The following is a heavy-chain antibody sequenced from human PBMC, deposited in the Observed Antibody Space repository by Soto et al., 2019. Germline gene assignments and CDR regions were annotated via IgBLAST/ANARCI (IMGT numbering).Heavy chain of an antibody. V-gene: IGHV3-23*01. Sequence: EVHVLESGGGLLQPGGSLRLSCAVSGLTFSTYAMTWVRQAPGEGLAWVSAISADGASTFYSDSVRGRFTVSRDNSKNTLYLQMNSLRLEDTAIYFCAILTDSYSSDWGQGTLVFVSS. J-gene: IGHJ4*02. CDR2: ISADGAST. CDR3: AILTDSYSSD. D-gene: IGHD3-22*01. CDR1: GLTFSTYA.